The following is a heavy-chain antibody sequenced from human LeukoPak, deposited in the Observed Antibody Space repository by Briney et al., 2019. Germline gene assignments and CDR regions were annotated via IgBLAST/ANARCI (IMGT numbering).Heavy chain of an antibody. J-gene: IGHJ6*03. CDR3: ARDGAAAGNYNYYYYMDV. CDR2: ISSSSSTI. V-gene: IGHV3-48*01. D-gene: IGHD6-13*01. Sequence: PGGSLRLSCAASGFTFRSYSMTWVRQAPGKGLEWVSYISSSSSTIYYAASVKGRFTISRDNAKNSLNLQMNSLRAEDMAVYYCARDGAAAGNYNYYYYMDVWGKGTTVTVSS. CDR1: GFTFRSYS.